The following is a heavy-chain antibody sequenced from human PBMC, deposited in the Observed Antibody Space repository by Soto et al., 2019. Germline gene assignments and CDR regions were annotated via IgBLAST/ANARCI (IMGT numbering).Heavy chain of an antibody. CDR3: ARTPPLGYCSGGSCPRKYYYYGMDV. V-gene: IGHV1-69*04. J-gene: IGHJ6*02. CDR1: GDTLSGDA. D-gene: IGHD2-15*01. CDR2: IIPILGIA. Sequence: PVKGSCKSSGDTLSGDAVGWVRQAPGQGLEWMGRIIPILGIANYAQKFQGRVTITADKSTSTAYMELSSLRSEDTAVYYCARTPPLGYCSGGSCPRKYYYYGMDVWGQGTTVTVSS.